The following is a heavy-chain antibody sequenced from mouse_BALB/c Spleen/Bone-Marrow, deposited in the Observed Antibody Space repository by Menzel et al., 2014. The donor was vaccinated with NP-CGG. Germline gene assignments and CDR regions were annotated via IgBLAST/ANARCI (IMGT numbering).Heavy chain of an antibody. Sequence: ESGADLAKPGASWRLSCRASGSPFTNSWLPWVNKRPGQGLEWIGSINPTTGYTEYNQKFKDKATVTADKSSSTAYMQLSSLTSEDSAVYYCARRGDSSGYAFAYWGQGTLVTVSA. D-gene: IGHD3-2*01. CDR2: INPTTGYT. CDR3: ARRGDSSGYAFAY. J-gene: IGHJ3*01. V-gene: IGHV1-7*01. CDR1: GSPFTNSW.